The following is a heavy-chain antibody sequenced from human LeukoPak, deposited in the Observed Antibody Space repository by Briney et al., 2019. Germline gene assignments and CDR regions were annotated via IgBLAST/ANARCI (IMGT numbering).Heavy chain of an antibody. D-gene: IGHD3-22*01. V-gene: IGHV4-39*01. CDR3: ARGYYYDSSDPEFDY. J-gene: IGHJ4*02. Sequence: SETLSLTCTVSGGSISSSSYYWGWIRQPPGKGLEWIGSIYYSGSTYYNPSLKSRVTISVDTSKNQFSLKLSSVTAADTAVYYCARGYYYDSSDPEFDYWGQGTLVTVSS. CDR2: IYYSGST. CDR1: GGSISSSSYY.